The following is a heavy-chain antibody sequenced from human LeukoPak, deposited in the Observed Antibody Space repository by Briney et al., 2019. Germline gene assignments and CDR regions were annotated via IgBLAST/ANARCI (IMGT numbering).Heavy chain of an antibody. V-gene: IGHV3-30*18. D-gene: IGHD6-19*01. CDR3: TKEPIPVAGGYYFDY. J-gene: IGHJ4*02. CDR2: ISYAGSTE. CDR1: GFTFSSYG. Sequence: GGSLRLSCAASGFTFSSYGMHWVRQAPGKGLEWVAVISYAGSTEYYADSVKGRFTISRDNSRNTLYLQINSLRAEDTAVYYCTKEPIPVAGGYYFDYWGQGTLVTVSS.